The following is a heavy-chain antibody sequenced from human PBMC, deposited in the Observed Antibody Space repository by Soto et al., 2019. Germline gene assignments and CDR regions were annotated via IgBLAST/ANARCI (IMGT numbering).Heavy chain of an antibody. V-gene: IGHV4-34*01. CDR2: INHSGST. Sequence: QVQLQQWGAGLLKPSETLSLTCAVYGGSFSGYYWSWIRQPPGKGLEGIGEINHSGSTNYNPSLKSRVTISVDTSKNQFSLKLSSVTAADTAVYYCARVGGYGDLEYYFDYWGQGTLVTVSS. CDR1: GGSFSGYY. J-gene: IGHJ4*02. CDR3: ARVGGYGDLEYYFDY. D-gene: IGHD4-17*01.